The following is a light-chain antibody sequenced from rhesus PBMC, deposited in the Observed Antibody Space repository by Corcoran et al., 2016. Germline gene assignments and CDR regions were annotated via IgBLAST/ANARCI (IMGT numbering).Light chain of an antibody. CDR3: QQYDSLPWT. Sequence: DIQMTQSPSSLSASVGDRVTITCRASQGINNYLNWYQQNPGKAPKLLIYSANRLESGVPSRFSGSGSGTEFTITISRLQPEDFATYYCQQYDSLPWTFGQGTKVEIK. V-gene: IGKV1-32*01. J-gene: IGKJ1*01. CDR2: SAN. CDR1: QGINNY.